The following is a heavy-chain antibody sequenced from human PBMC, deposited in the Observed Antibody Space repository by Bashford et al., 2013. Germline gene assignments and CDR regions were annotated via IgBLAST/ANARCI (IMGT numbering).Heavy chain of an antibody. CDR1: GYTFTGYY. Sequence: ASVKVSCKASGYTFTGYYMHWVRQAPGQGLEWMGWINPNSGGTNYAQKFQGRVTMTRDTSISTAYMELSRLRSDDTAVYYCARGGPAAIFLSGGFDPWGQGTLVTVSS. CDR3: ARGGPAAIFLSGGFDP. CDR2: INPNSGGT. J-gene: IGHJ5*02. D-gene: IGHD2-2*01. V-gene: IGHV1-2*02.